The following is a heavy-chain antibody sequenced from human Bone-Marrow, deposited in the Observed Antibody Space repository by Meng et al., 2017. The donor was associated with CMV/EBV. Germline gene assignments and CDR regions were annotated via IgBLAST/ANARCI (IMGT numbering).Heavy chain of an antibody. V-gene: IGHV3-7*01. Sequence: GGSLRLSCAASGFTFSNYWMSWVRQAPGKGLEWVANIKEDGSEKYYVDSVKGRFTISRDNAENSLYLQMSSLRAEDTAVYYCAGYVCSGPSCYAFDYWGQGTLVTVS. J-gene: IGHJ4*02. D-gene: IGHD2-2*01. CDR1: GFTFSNYW. CDR2: IKEDGSEK. CDR3: AGYVCSGPSCYAFDY.